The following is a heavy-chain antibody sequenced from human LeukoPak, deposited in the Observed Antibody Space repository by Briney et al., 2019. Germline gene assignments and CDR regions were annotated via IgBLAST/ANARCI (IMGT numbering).Heavy chain of an antibody. CDR3: ARAPQASRITIFGVVHDAFGI. Sequence: SETLSLTCAVYGGSFSGYYWSWIRQPPGKGLEWIGYIYYSGSTYYNPSLKSRVTISVDTSKNQSSLKLSSVTAADTAVYYCARAPQASRITIFGVVHDAFGIWGQGTMVTVSS. V-gene: IGHV4-34*09. CDR1: GGSFSGYY. J-gene: IGHJ3*02. D-gene: IGHD3-3*01. CDR2: IYYSGST.